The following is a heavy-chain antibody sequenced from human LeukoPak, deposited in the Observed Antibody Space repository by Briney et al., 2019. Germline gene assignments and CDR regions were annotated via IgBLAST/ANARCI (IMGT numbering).Heavy chain of an antibody. V-gene: IGHV1-69*06. D-gene: IGHD3-22*01. CDR1: GGTFSSYA. CDR2: IIPMFGTA. Sequence: ASVKVSCKASGGTFSSYAISWVRQAPGQGLEWMGGIIPMFGTANYAQKFQGRVTITADKSTSTAYMELSSLRSEDTAVYYCARDGFYYYDSSGEDRGLYFDYWGQGTLVTVSS. CDR3: ARDGFYYYDSSGEDRGLYFDY. J-gene: IGHJ4*02.